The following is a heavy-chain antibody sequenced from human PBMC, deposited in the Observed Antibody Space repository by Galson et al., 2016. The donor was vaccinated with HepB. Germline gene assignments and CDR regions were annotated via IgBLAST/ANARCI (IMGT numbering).Heavy chain of an antibody. CDR3: ARGGVVVPAASDDY. D-gene: IGHD2-2*01. CDR1: GFTFTSYW. CDR2: IKGDGSGT. Sequence: SLRLSCAASGFTFTSYWMHWVRQVPGKGLLWVSRIKGDGSGTEYADSVKGRFTISRDNAKSTMYLKMNSLRAEDTAVYFCARGGVVVPAASDDYWGQGTLVTVSS. V-gene: IGHV3-74*03. J-gene: IGHJ4*02.